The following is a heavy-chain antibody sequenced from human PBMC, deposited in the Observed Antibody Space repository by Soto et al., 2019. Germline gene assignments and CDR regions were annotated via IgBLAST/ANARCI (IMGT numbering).Heavy chain of an antibody. CDR2: IIPIFGTA. V-gene: IGHV1-69*01. J-gene: IGHJ4*02. CDR1: GGTFSSYA. D-gene: IGHD5-18*01. CDR3: SRDLSDGYSY. Sequence: QVQLVQSGAEVKKPGSSVKVSCKASGGTFSSYAISWVRQAPGQGLEWMGGIIPIFGTANYAQKFQGRVTSTGDEATSKAYMELSSLRSEDTGVYYGSRDLSDGYSYWGQGTLVTVAS.